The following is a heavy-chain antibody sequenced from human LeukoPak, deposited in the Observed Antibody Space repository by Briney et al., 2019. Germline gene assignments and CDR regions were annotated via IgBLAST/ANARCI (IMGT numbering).Heavy chain of an antibody. CDR3: ATGGGLDV. V-gene: IGHV3-7*03. Sequence: GGSLRLSCAASGFTFSSYWMNWARQAPGKGLGWVASINHNGNVNYYVDSVKGRFTISRDNAKNSLYLQMSNLRAEDTAVYFCATGGGLDVWGQGATVTVSS. CDR2: INHNGNVN. D-gene: IGHD3-10*01. J-gene: IGHJ6*02. CDR1: GFTFSSYW.